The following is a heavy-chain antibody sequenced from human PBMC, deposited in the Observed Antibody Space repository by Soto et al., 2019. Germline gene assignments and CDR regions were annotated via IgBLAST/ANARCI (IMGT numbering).Heavy chain of an antibody. D-gene: IGHD3-10*01. Sequence: QLQLQESGSGLVKPSQTLSLTCAVSGGSISSGGYSWSWIRQPPGKGLEWIGYISHTGSTYYNPPLKXRXTXXVDRSKNQFSLKLSSVTAADTAVYYCARGGGVLGYWGQETLVTVSS. CDR2: ISHTGST. J-gene: IGHJ4*02. CDR1: GGSISSGGYS. CDR3: ARGGGVLGY. V-gene: IGHV4-30-2*01.